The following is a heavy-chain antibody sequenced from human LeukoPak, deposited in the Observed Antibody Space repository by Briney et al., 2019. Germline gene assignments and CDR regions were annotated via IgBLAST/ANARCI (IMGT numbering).Heavy chain of an antibody. CDR3: ARDDSSRDDSGGYHY. V-gene: IGHV4-4*07. CDR1: NASVTSHH. CDR2: VHFSGST. J-gene: IGHJ4*02. D-gene: IGHD3-22*01. Sequence: SETLSLTCAVFNASVTSHHWAWIRQPAGRGLEWVGRVHFSGSTNYNPFLRGRVALSLDKTKNELSLTLKSVSAADTAVYYCARDDSSRDDSGGYHYWGRGVLVSVSS.